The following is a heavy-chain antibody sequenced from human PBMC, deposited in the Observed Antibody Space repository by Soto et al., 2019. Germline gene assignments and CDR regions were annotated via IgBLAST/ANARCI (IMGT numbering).Heavy chain of an antibody. D-gene: IGHD6-13*01. CDR2: IYYSGST. CDR1: GGSISSSSYY. J-gene: IGHJ6*02. V-gene: IGHV4-39*01. CDR3: ARLVWAAGNYGMDG. Sequence: QLQLQESGPGLVKPSETLSLTCTVSGGSISSSSYYWGWIRQPPGKGLEWIGSIYYSGSTYYNPSRKSRVTISVDTSKNQYSLKLRSVAAADTAVYYCARLVWAAGNYGMDGWGQGTTVTVSS.